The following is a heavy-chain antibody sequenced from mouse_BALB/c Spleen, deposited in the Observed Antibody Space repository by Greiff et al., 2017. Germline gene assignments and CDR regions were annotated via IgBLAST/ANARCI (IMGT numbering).Heavy chain of an antibody. D-gene: IGHD1-1*01. Sequence: EVKLVESGGGLVQPGGSRKLSCAASGFTFSSFGMHWVRQAPEKGLEWVAYISSGSSTIYYADTVKGRFTISRDNPKNTLFLQMTSLRSEDTAMYCCARFTTHEGAMDYWGQGTSVTVSS. V-gene: IGHV5-17*02. J-gene: IGHJ4*01. CDR1: GFTFSSFG. CDR2: ISSGSSTI. CDR3: ARFTTHEGAMDY.